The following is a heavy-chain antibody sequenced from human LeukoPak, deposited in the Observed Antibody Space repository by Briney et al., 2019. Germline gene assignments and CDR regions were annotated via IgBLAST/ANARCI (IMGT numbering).Heavy chain of an antibody. Sequence: PGGSLRLSCAASRFTFSNNWMSWVRQAPGKGLEWVANVKQDGSEKYYADSVKGRFTISRDNAKNSLYMQMSSLRAEDTAVYYCARELAVTGPFDYWGQGTLVTVS. CDR1: RFTFSNNW. J-gene: IGHJ4*02. CDR2: VKQDGSEK. V-gene: IGHV3-7*01. D-gene: IGHD6-19*01. CDR3: ARELAVTGPFDY.